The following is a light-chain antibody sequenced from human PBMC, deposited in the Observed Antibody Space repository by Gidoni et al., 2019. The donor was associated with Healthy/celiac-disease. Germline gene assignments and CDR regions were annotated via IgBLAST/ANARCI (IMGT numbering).Light chain of an antibody. CDR3: QSGDSSVHVV. V-gene: IGLV3-25*03. CDR1: ALPKQY. CDR2: RDS. J-gene: IGLJ2*01. Sequence: SYELTQPPSLSVSPGQTARITCSGDALPKQYAYWYQQRPGQAPVLVIYRDSERPSGIPERLYGSSSGTIVTLTISGVQAEDEADYFCQSGDSSVHVVFGGGTKLTVL.